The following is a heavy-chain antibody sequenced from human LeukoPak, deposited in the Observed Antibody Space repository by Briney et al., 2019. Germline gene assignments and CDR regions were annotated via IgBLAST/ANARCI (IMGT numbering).Heavy chain of an antibody. V-gene: IGHV4-34*01. CDR1: GGSFSGYY. CDR3: ARHFGLGVGSRFFDL. CDR2: INHSGSS. J-gene: IGHJ2*01. D-gene: IGHD3/OR15-3a*01. Sequence: PSETLSLTCAVYGGSFSGYYWSWIRQPPGKGLEWIGEINHSGSSNYNPSLKSRVTISVDTSKNQFSLKLSSVTAADTAVYYCARHFGLGVGSRFFDLWGRGTLVTVSS.